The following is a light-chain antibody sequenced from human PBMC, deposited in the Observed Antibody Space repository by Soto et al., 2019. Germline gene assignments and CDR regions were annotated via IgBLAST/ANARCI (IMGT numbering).Light chain of an antibody. CDR1: STDVGGYDY. CDR3: SSYTSSNTQV. V-gene: IGLV2-14*01. J-gene: IGLJ1*01. Sequence: QSALTQHASVSGSPGESITISCTGTSTDVGGYDYVSWFQQHPGRAPKLLIYDVNVRPSGVSNRFSGSKSGNTASLIISGLQAEDETDYYCSSYTSSNTQVFGTGTKLTVL. CDR2: DVN.